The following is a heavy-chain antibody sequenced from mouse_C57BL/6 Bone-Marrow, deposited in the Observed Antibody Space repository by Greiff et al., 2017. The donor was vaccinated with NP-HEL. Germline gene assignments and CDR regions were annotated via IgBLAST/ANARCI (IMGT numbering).Heavy chain of an antibody. CDR1: GYTFTSYW. D-gene: IGHD1-1*01. CDR2: IDPSDSYT. Sequence: QVQLQQPGAELVRPGTSVKLSCKASGYTFTSYWMHWVKQRPGQGLEWIGVIDPSDSYTNYNQKFKGKATLTVDTSSSTAYMQLSSLTSEDSAVYYCARAYYYGTPIAYWGQGTLSLSLQ. CDR3: ARAYYYGTPIAY. V-gene: IGHV1-59*01. J-gene: IGHJ3*01.